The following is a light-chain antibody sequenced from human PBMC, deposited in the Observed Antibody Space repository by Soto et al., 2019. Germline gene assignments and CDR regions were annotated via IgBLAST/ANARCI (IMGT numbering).Light chain of an antibody. J-gene: IGKJ4*01. Sequence: EIVLTQSPGTLSLSPGERAALSGRASQSVSSYLAWYQQKPGQAPRLLIYDASNRATGIPARFSGSGSGTDFTLTISSLEPEDFAVYYCQQRSNWPGTFGGGTKVDIK. CDR3: QQRSNWPGT. V-gene: IGKV3-11*01. CDR1: QSVSSY. CDR2: DAS.